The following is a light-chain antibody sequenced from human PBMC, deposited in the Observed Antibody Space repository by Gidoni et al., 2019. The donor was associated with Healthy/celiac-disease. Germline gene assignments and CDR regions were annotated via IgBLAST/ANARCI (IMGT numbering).Light chain of an antibody. J-gene: IGLJ7*01. V-gene: IGLV1-44*01. CDR1: SSNIGSNT. CDR2: SNN. Sequence: QSVLTQPPSASGTPGQRVTISCSGSSSNIGSNTVNCYQQLPGTAPNLLSYSNNQRPAGVPDRFSGSKSGTSASLAISGLQSEDEADYYCAAWDDSLNGAVFGGGTQLTVL. CDR3: AAWDDSLNGAV.